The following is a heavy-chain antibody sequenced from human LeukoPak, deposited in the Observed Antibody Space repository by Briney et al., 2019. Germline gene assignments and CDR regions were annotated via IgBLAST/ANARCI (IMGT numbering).Heavy chain of an antibody. CDR3: VRVSGGYYDSSGYYSLGY. J-gene: IGHJ4*02. D-gene: IGHD3-22*01. CDR2: INPNSGGT. V-gene: IGHV1-2*06. Sequence: ASVKVSCKASGYTFTGHYMHWVRQAPGQGLEWMGRINPNSGGTNYAQKFQGRVTMTRDTSIGKAYMELSRLRSADTAVYFWVRVSGGYYDSSGYYSLGYWGQGTLVTVSS. CDR1: GYTFTGHY.